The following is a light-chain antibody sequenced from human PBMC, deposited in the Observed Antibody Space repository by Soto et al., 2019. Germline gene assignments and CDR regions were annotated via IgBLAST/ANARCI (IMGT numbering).Light chain of an antibody. Sequence: EIVLTQSPATLSLSPGERATLSCRASQSVSSYLAWYQQKPGQAPRLLIYDASNRAPGIPARFSGSGSGTDVTLSISSLEPEDFAFYYCQHRSNWPLTFGGGTKVESK. CDR1: QSVSSY. CDR3: QHRSNWPLT. J-gene: IGKJ4*01. CDR2: DAS. V-gene: IGKV3-11*01.